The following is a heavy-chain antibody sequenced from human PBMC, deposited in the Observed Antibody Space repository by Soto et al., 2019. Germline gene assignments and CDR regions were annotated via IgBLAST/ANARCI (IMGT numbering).Heavy chain of an antibody. CDR1: GGSFSGYF. CDR3: ARGSSTSSWYLQH. CDR2: ITDSGST. D-gene: IGHD6-13*01. Sequence: QVRLQQWGAGLLTPSETLSLTCAVSGGSFSGYFWSWIRQSPGKGLEWIGEITDSGSTNYNPSLKSRVPISVDLSKNHFALKVNSVTAADTAVYYCARGSSTSSWYLQHWGQGTLVTVSS. J-gene: IGHJ1*01. V-gene: IGHV4-34*01.